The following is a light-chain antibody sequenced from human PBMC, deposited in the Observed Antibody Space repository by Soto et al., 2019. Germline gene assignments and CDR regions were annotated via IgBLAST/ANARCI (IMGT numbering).Light chain of an antibody. CDR2: DVS. J-gene: IGLJ1*01. V-gene: IGLV2-14*01. Sequence: QSALTQPASVSGSPGQSIAISCTGTSSDVGAYDYVSWYQQHPGKAPKLMIYDVSHRPSGVSNRFSGSKSGNTASLTISGLQAEDEADYFCCSYTTSDIYVFGPGTKLTVL. CDR3: CSYTTSDIYV. CDR1: SSDVGAYDY.